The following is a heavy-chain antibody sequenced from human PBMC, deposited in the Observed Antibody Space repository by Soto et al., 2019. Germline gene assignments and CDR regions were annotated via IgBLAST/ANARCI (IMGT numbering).Heavy chain of an antibody. D-gene: IGHD6-25*01. V-gene: IGHV3-23*01. CDR2: ISVTGSGT. Sequence: EVQLLESGGGLVQPGGSLGLSCAASGFTFSSYDMSWVRQAPGKGLEYVSSISVTGSGTYYADSVKGRFTISRDNTKNTMYLHMNTLRVGDTAVYYCAGTKTAKSRDYWGQGTLVTVSS. CDR3: AGTKTAKSRDY. CDR1: GFTFSSYD. J-gene: IGHJ4*02.